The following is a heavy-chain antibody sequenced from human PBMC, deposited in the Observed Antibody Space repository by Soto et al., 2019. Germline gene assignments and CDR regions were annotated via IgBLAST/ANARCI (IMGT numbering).Heavy chain of an antibody. V-gene: IGHV1-69*02. J-gene: IGHJ4*02. CDR2: VNPIASMS. D-gene: IGHD3-10*01. CDR3: ATRYGSVSTHFDF. Sequence: QVQLVQSGAEVKKPGSSVKVSCTASGGTFNSYTINWVRQAPGQGLEWVGRVNPIASMSNYARKFQGIVTINADKSTCTAYMYLTSLKSDDTAVYYCATRYGSVSTHFDFWGQGSLVTVSS. CDR1: GGTFNSYT.